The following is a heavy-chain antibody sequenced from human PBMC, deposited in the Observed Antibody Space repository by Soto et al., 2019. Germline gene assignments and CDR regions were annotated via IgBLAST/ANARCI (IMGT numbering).Heavy chain of an antibody. Sequence: QVQLQQWGAGLLKPSETLSLTCAVYGGSFSGYYWSWIRQPPGKGLEWIGEINHSGSTNYNPSLKSRVTTSVDTSKNQFSLELSSVTAADTAVYYCARRYCSSTSCHRGPNWFDPWGQGTLVTVSS. V-gene: IGHV4-34*01. CDR2: INHSGST. CDR1: GGSFSGYY. J-gene: IGHJ5*02. CDR3: ARRYCSSTSCHRGPNWFDP. D-gene: IGHD2-2*01.